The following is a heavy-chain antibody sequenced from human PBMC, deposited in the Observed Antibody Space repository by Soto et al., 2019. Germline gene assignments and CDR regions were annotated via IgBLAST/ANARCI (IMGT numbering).Heavy chain of an antibody. V-gene: IGHV4-59*01. Sequence: SETLSLTCTVSGGSISSYYWSWIRQPPGKGLEWIGYIYYSGSTNYNPSLKSRVTISVDTSKNQFSLKLSSVTAADTAVYYCARDTTMVRGVIPIWGQGTMVT. CDR1: GGSISSYY. CDR3: ARDTTMVRGVIPI. CDR2: IYYSGST. D-gene: IGHD3-10*01. J-gene: IGHJ3*02.